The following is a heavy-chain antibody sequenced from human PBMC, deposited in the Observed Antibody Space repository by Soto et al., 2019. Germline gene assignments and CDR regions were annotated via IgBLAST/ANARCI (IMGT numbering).Heavy chain of an antibody. CDR1: GGSISSSSYY. Sequence: SETLSLTCTVSGGSISSSSYYWGWIRQPPGKGLEWIGSIYYSGSTYYNPSLKSRVTISVDTSKNQFSLKLSSVTAEDMAVYYCARGPHYGYWGQGTLVTVSS. J-gene: IGHJ4*02. CDR3: ARGPHYGY. D-gene: IGHD4-17*01. CDR2: IYYSGST. V-gene: IGHV4-39*01.